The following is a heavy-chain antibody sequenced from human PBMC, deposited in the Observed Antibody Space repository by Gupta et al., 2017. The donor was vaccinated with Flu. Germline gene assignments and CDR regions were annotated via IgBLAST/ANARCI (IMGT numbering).Heavy chain of an antibody. CDR2: ISYDGSNK. CDR3: AKEDAQYYFDY. D-gene: IGHD2-8*01. Sequence: QVQLVESGGGVVQPGRSLRLSCAASGFTFSSYGMHWVRQAPGKGLEWVAVISYDGSNKYYADSVKGRFTISRDNSKNTLYLQMNSLRAEDTAVYYCAKEDAQYYFDYWGQGTLVTVSS. CDR1: GFTFSSYG. J-gene: IGHJ4*02. V-gene: IGHV3-30*18.